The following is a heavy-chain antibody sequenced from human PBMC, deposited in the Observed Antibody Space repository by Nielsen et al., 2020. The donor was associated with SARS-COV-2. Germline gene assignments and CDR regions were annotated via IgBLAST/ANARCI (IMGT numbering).Heavy chain of an antibody. D-gene: IGHD6-19*01. CDR3: ARVHSIAVVDTVYRFDP. J-gene: IGHJ5*02. CDR2: IIPLFGTP. CDR1: GTTSSTYA. Sequence: SVKVSCKTSGTTSSTYAITWVRQAPGQGLEWMGGIIPLFGTPNYAQKFQDRVTITADKSTNTAYMEVTSLISEDTAVYYCARVHSIAVVDTVYRFDPWGQGTLVTVSS. V-gene: IGHV1-69*06.